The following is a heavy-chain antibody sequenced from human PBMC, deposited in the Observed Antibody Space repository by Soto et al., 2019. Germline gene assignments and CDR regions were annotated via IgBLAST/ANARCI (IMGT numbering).Heavy chain of an antibody. D-gene: IGHD6-19*01. V-gene: IGHV3-30-3*01. Sequence: GGSLRLSCAASGITFSSYAMHWVRQAPGKGLEWVAVISYDGSNKYYADSVKGRFTISRDNSKNTLSLQMNSLRAEDTAVYHCVRDLFQYGSGLRFDYWGQGTLVTVSS. CDR2: ISYDGSNK. J-gene: IGHJ4*02. CDR3: VRDLFQYGSGLRFDY. CDR1: GITFSSYA.